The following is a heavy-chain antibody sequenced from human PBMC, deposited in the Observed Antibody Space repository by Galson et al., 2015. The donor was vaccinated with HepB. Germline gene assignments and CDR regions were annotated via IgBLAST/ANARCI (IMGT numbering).Heavy chain of an antibody. J-gene: IGHJ6*03. CDR2: FDPEDGET. CDR1: GYTLTELS. V-gene: IGHV1-24*01. CDR3: ATLTPEYCSGGSCYGFYYYYYMDV. Sequence: SVKVSCKVSGYTLTELSMHWVRQAPGKGLEWMGGFDPEDGETIYAQKFQGRVAMTEDTSTDTAYMELSSLRSEDTAVYYCATLTPEYCSGGSCYGFYYYYYMDVWGKGTTVTVSS. D-gene: IGHD2-15*01.